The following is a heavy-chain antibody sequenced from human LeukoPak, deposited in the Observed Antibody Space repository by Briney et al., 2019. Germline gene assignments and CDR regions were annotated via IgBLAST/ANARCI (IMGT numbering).Heavy chain of an antibody. CDR2: IIPIFGTA. CDR3: ARKRGYSYGPFDY. CDR1: GGTFSSYA. J-gene: IGHJ4*02. D-gene: IGHD5-18*01. Sequence: ASVTVSCTASGGTFSSYAISWVRQAPGQGLEWMGGIIPIFGTANYAQKFQGRVTITADESTSTAYMELSSLGSEDTAVYYCARKRGYSYGPFDYWGQGTLVTVSS. V-gene: IGHV1-69*01.